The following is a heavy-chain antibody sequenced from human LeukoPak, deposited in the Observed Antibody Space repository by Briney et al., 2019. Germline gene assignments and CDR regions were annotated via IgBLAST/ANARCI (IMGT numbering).Heavy chain of an antibody. CDR1: GGSISSGSYY. CDR2: IYTSGST. Sequence: SETLSLTCTVSGGSISSGSYYWSWIRQPAGKGLEWIGRIYTSGSTNYNPSLKSRVTISVDTSKNQFSLKLSSVTAADTAVYYCPRTQYCTNGVCRYYYDSSGSYFDYWGQGTLVTVSS. V-gene: IGHV4-61*02. D-gene: IGHD2-8*01. CDR3: PRTQYCTNGVCRYYYDSSGSYFDY. J-gene: IGHJ4*02.